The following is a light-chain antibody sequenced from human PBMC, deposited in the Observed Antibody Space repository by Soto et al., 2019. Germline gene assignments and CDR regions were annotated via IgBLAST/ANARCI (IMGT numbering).Light chain of an antibody. CDR1: QSISDT. CDR3: QQYKNYPRT. Sequence: EIVMTQSLATLSDTNGVRATLSCMASQSISDTLAWYQQKPGQAPRLLIHGASTRAPGVPARFSGSGSGTDFTLTIISLQSEDFALYYCQQYKNYPRTFGEGTKVDI. V-gene: IGKV3-15*01. CDR2: GAS. J-gene: IGKJ4*01.